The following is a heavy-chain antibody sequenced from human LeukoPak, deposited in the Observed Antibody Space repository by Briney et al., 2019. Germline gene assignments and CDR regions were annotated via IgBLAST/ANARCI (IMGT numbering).Heavy chain of an antibody. V-gene: IGHV3-11*01. J-gene: IGHJ4*02. CDR1: GVTFSDYY. Sequence: GGSLRLSCAASGVTFSDYYMSWIRQAPGKGLEWVSYISSSGSTIYYADSVKGRFTISRDNAKNSLYLQMNSLRAEDTAVYYCAREGTVLRFLESHGYFDYWGQGTLVTVSS. CDR2: ISSSGSTI. CDR3: AREGTVLRFLESHGYFDY. D-gene: IGHD3-3*01.